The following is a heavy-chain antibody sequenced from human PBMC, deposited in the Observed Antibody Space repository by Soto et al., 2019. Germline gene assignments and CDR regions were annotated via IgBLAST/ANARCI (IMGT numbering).Heavy chain of an antibody. CDR2: IYYSGST. J-gene: IGHJ4*02. Sequence: QVQLQESGPGLVKPAETLSLTCIVSGGSISTDNYYWAWIRQPPGKGLEWIGSIYYSGSTNYNPSPKGRVTMSVDTSMNQFSLKLTSVTAADTAVYYCARLYGSGRLGGVYWGQGTLVSVSS. CDR1: GGSISTDNYY. CDR3: ARLYGSGRLGGVY. D-gene: IGHD3-10*01. V-gene: IGHV4-39*01.